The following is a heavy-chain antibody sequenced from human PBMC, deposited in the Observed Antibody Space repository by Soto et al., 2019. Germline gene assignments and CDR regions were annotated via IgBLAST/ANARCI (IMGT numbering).Heavy chain of an antibody. CDR2: IIPLPGTT. V-gene: IGHV1-69*13. CDR3: ARGPDRSGFYLFDY. J-gene: IGHJ4*02. Sequence: SVKVSCKASGYTFTSYGISRVRQAPGQGPEWMGGIIPLPGTTNYAQKFQGRVTITADESMTTAYMELSSLRYGDTAVYYCARGPDRSGFYLFDYWGQGTLVTVSS. CDR1: GYTFTSYG. D-gene: IGHD3-22*01.